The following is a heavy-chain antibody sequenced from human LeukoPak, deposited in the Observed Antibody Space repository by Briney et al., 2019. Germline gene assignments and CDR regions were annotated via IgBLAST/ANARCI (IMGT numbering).Heavy chain of an antibody. J-gene: IGHJ6*02. D-gene: IGHD3-3*01. CDR3: ARARIAIFGVVIPPPYGMDV. V-gene: IGHV1-69*04. CDR2: IIPILGIA. Sequence: SVKVSCKASGGTFSSYAISWVRQAPGQGLEWMGRIIPILGIANYAQRFQGRVTITADKSTSTAHMELSSLRSEDTAVYYCARARIAIFGVVIPPPYGMDVWGQGTTVTVSS. CDR1: GGTFSSYA.